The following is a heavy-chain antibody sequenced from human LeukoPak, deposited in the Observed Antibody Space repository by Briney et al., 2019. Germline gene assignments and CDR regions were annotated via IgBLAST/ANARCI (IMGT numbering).Heavy chain of an antibody. Sequence: GGSLRLSCAASGFAVSSNYMSWVRQAPGKGLEWVSTISGSGGSTYYADSVKGRFTISRDNSKNTLYLQMNSLRAEDTAVYYCAREVGTYKAYFQHWGQGTLVTVSS. J-gene: IGHJ1*01. CDR1: GFAVSSNY. CDR3: AREVGTYKAYFQH. CDR2: ISGSGGST. D-gene: IGHD1-26*01. V-gene: IGHV3-23*01.